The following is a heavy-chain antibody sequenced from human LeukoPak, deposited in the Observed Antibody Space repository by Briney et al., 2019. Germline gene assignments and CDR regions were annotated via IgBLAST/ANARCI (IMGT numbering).Heavy chain of an antibody. D-gene: IGHD6-25*01. CDR1: GFTFSSYG. V-gene: IGHV3-30*02. CDR3: AKALYSSGPDAFDI. Sequence: GGSLRLSCAASGFTFSSYGMPWVRKSPGKGLEGVAMIRYDGRNKYYEESVKGRFTISRDNSKNTLYLQMNSLRAEDTAVYYCAKALYSSGPDAFDIWGQGTMVTVSS. J-gene: IGHJ3*02. CDR2: IRYDGRNK.